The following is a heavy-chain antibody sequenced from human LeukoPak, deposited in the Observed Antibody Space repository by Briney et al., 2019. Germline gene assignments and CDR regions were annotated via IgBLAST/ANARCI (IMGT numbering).Heavy chain of an antibody. D-gene: IGHD4-17*01. J-gene: IGHJ4*02. CDR2: IIPILGIA. V-gene: IGHV1-69*04. Sequence: SVKVSCKASGGTFSSYAISWVRQAPGQGLEWMGRIIPILGIANYAQKFQGRVTITADKSTSTAYMELSSLRSEDTAVYYCARDPTTVTTPLDYWGQGTLVTVSS. CDR1: GGTFSSYA. CDR3: ARDPTTVTTPLDY.